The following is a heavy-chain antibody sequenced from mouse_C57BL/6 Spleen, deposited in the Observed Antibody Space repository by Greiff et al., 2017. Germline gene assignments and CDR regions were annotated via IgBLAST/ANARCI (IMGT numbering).Heavy chain of an antibody. V-gene: IGHV1-5*01. CDR1: GYTFTSYW. D-gene: IGHD2-4*01. CDR3: TREADDYEDYYAMDY. J-gene: IGHJ4*01. Sequence: EVQRVESGTVLARPGASVKMSCKTSGYTFTSYWMHWVKQRPGQGLEWIGAIYPGNSDTSYNQKFKGKAKLTAVTSASTAYMELSSLTNEDSAVYYCTREADDYEDYYAMDYWGQGTSVTVSS. CDR2: IYPGNSDT.